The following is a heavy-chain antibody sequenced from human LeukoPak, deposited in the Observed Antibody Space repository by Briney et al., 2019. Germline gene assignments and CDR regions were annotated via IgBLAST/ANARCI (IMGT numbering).Heavy chain of an antibody. J-gene: IGHJ4*02. D-gene: IGHD3-22*01. CDR3: ARLWESGSGSISDY. CDR2: IYYSGST. CDR1: GGSISSGGYY. V-gene: IGHV4-31*03. Sequence: TLSLTCTVSGGSISSGGYYWSWIRQHPGKGLEWIGYIYYSGSTYYNPSLKSRVTISVDTSKNQFSLKLSSVTAADSAVYYCARLWESGSGSISDYWGQGTLVTVSS.